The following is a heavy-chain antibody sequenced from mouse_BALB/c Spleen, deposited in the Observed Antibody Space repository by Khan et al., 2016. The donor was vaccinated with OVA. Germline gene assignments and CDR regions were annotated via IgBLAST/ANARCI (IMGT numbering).Heavy chain of an antibody. CDR3: ARKDYYDYDPFPY. Sequence: EVKLLESGPGLVTPSQSLSLTCTVTGYSITSEYTWNWIRQFPGNKLEWMGFISYSGNTRYNPSLKSRISITRDTSKNQFFLQLNPVTSEDTATYYGARKDYYDYDPFPYWGQGTLVTVSA. D-gene: IGHD2-4*01. J-gene: IGHJ3*01. V-gene: IGHV3-2*02. CDR1: GYSITSEYT. CDR2: ISYSGNT.